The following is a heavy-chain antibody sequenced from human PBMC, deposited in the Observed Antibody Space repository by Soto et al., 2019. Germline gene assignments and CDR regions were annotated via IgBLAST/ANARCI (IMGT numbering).Heavy chain of an antibody. V-gene: IGHV3-21*01. Sequence: GSLRLSCAASGFTFSSYSMNWVRQAPGKGLEWVSSISSSSSYIYYADSVKGRFTISRDNAKNSLYLQMNSLRAEDTAVYYCARAVAATRYYYYGMDVWGQGTTVTVSS. CDR2: ISSSSSYI. D-gene: IGHD2-15*01. CDR3: ARAVAATRYYYYGMDV. CDR1: GFTFSSYS. J-gene: IGHJ6*02.